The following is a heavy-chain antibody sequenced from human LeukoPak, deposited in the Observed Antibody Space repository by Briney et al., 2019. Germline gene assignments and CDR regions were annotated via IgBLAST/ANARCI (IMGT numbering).Heavy chain of an antibody. CDR2: ISYDGSNK. V-gene: IGHV3-30*03. D-gene: IGHD4-11*01. J-gene: IGHJ4*02. CDR3: ARVRPGSNYVDFDY. Sequence: GRSLRLSCAASGLTFSSYGMHWVRQAPGKGLEWVAGISYDGSNKYYAESVKGRLTISRDNSKSTLYLQMDSLGAEDTAVYYCARVRPGSNYVDFDYWGQGTLVTVSS. CDR1: GLTFSSYG.